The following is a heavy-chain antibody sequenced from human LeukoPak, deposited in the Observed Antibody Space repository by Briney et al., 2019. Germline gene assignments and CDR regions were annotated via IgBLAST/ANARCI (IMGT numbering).Heavy chain of an antibody. CDR2: IYHSGST. V-gene: IGHV4-4*02. D-gene: IGHD3-22*01. CDR1: GGSISSSNW. Sequence: KPSETLSLTCAVSGGSISSSNWWSWVRQPPGKGLEWIGEIYHSGSTNYNPSLKSRVTISVDKSKNQFSLKLSSVTAADTAVYYCARTHHLSGYSFDYWGQGALVTVSS. CDR3: ARTHHLSGYSFDY. J-gene: IGHJ4*02.